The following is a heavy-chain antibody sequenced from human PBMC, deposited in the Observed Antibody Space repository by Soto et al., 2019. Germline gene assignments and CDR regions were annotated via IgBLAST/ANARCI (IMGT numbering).Heavy chain of an antibody. D-gene: IGHD3-10*01. V-gene: IGHV1-69*13. CDR3: ARDFKGGGSGSYRPYYFDY. Sequence: ASVKVSCKASGGTFSSYAISWVRQAPGQGLEWMGGIIPIFGTANYAQKFQGRVTITADESTSTAYMELSSLRSEDTAVYYCARDFKGGGSGSYRPYYFDYWGQGTLVTVSS. CDR1: GGTFSSYA. CDR2: IIPIFGTA. J-gene: IGHJ4*02.